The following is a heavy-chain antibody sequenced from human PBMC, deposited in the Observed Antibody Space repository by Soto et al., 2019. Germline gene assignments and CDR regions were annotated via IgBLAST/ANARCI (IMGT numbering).Heavy chain of an antibody. J-gene: IGHJ4*02. D-gene: IGHD4-17*01. CDR2: IYYSGTT. Sequence: QVQLQESGPGLVKPSETLSLTCTVSGGSINSYYWSWIRQPPGRGLEWIGYIYYSGTTNYNPSLKSRVTMSVNTSKNQFSLKLSSVTAADTAVYYCARGYGDYVFDSWGQGALVTVSS. CDR1: GGSINSYY. CDR3: ARGYGDYVFDS. V-gene: IGHV4-59*01.